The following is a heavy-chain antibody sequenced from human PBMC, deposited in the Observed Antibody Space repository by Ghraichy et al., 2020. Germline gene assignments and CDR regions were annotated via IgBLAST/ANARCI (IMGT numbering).Heavy chain of an antibody. CDR2: ITGDGGST. CDR1: GFSFDDYA. J-gene: IGHJ4*02. D-gene: IGHD6-19*01. Sequence: GGSLRLSCAASGFSFDDYAMHWVRQAPGKGLEWVSLITGDGGSTDYADSVKGRFTISRDNSKNSLFLQLNSLRTEDTAFYYCAKGYSSGWYNFDYWGQGTLVNVSS. V-gene: IGHV3-43*02. CDR3: AKGYSSGWYNFDY.